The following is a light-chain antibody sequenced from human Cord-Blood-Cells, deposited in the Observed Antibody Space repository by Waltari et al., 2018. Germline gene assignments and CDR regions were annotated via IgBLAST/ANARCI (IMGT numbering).Light chain of an antibody. CDR1: SSDVGGYNY. CDR3: SSYTSSSTWV. Sequence: QSALTQPASVSGSPGQSITISCTGTSSDVGGYNYVSWYQQHPGKAPKLMIYDVSKRPCGVSNRCSGSKSGNTASLTISGLQAEDEADYYCSSYTSSSTWVFGGGTKLTVL. V-gene: IGLV2-14*01. J-gene: IGLJ3*02. CDR2: DVS.